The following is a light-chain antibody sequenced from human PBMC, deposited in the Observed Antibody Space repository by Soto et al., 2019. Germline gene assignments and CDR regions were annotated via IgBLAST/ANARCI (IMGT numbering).Light chain of an antibody. CDR1: SSAVGGYNY. CDR3: SSYTSSSSLVV. CDR2: DVS. V-gene: IGLV2-14*01. J-gene: IGLJ2*01. Sequence: QSALTQPASVSGSPGQSITISCTGTSSAVGGYNYVSWYQQHPGTAPKLMIYDVSNPPSGVANRFSGSKSGNTASLTISGLQAEDEADYYCSSYTSSSSLVVFGGGTKLTVL.